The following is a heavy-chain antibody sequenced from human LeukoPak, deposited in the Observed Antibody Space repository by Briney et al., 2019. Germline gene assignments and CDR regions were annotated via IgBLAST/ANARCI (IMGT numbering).Heavy chain of an antibody. V-gene: IGHV4-30-2*01. CDR1: GESISSGGYS. CDR2: IYHSGST. Sequence: SETLSLTCAVSGESISSGGYSRSWIRQPPGKGLEWIGYIYHSGSTYYNPSLKSRVTISVDRSKNQFSLRLSSVTAADTAVYYCARGGLVVRGTNNWFDPWGQGTLVTVSS. CDR3: ARGGLVVRGTNNWFDP. D-gene: IGHD3-10*01. J-gene: IGHJ5*02.